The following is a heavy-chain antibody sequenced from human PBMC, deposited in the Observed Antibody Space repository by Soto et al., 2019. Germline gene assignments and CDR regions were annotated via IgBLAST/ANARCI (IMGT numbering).Heavy chain of an antibody. CDR2: VYYSGST. D-gene: IGHD6-6*01. CDR1: GGSISSHNYY. CDR3: ARTNLAAHDSNFDY. V-gene: IGHV4-39*01. J-gene: IGHJ4*02. Sequence: PSETLSLTCTVSGGSISSHNYYWAWIRQPPGKGLEWIGCVYYSGSTYYNPSLKSRVTISVDTSENQFSLRLSSVTAADSAVYYCARTNLAAHDSNFDYWGQGTLVTVSS.